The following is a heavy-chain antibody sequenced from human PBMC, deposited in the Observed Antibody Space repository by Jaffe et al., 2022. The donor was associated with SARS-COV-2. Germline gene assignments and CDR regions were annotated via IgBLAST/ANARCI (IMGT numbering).Heavy chain of an antibody. J-gene: IGHJ3*02. D-gene: IGHD1-1*01. CDR1: GDSISSSNYY. CDR3: VRHPGTGRIDGFEI. Sequence: QLQLQESGPGLVKPLETLSLTCTVSGDSISSSNYYWGWIRQPPGKGLDWIGSFYYSGSTYYNPSLRSRVTISVDTSKNQFSLKLNSVTAADTAIHYCVRHPGTGRIDGFEIWGRGTMVTVSS. V-gene: IGHV4-39*01. CDR2: FYYSGST.